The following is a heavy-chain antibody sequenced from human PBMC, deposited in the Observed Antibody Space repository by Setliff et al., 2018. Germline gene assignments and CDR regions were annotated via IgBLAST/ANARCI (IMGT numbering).Heavy chain of an antibody. V-gene: IGHV3-23*01. CDR2: SGSGGST. D-gene: IGHD6-19*01. CDR1: GFTFSSYA. Sequence: LRLSCAASGFTFSSYAMSWVRQAPGKGLEWVSASGSGGSTYYADSVKGRFTISRDNSKNTLYLQMNSLRAEDTAVYYCAKVGGIVVAGTLWYFDYWGRGTLVTVSS. J-gene: IGHJ4*02. CDR3: AKVGGIVVAGTLWYFDY.